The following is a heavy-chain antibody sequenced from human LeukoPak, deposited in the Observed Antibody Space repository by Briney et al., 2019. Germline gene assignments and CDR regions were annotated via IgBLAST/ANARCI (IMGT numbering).Heavy chain of an antibody. V-gene: IGHV3-74*01. CDR3: AKVIYSVYYYYFYGMDV. CDR2: ITSDGSIT. Sequence: PGGSLRLSCAASGFTFSSYWMSWVRQPPGKGLLWVSRITSDGSITRYADSVKGRFTISRDNAKNTLYLQMNSLRAEDTAVYYCAKVIYSVYYYYFYGMDVWGQGTTVTVSS. J-gene: IGHJ6*02. D-gene: IGHD2-21*01. CDR1: GFTFSSYW.